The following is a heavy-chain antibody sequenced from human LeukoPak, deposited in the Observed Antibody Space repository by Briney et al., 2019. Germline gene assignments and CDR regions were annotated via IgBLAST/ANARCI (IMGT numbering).Heavy chain of an antibody. D-gene: IGHD3-22*01. J-gene: IGHJ5*02. CDR1: GGSISSSSYY. CDR2: IYYSGST. Sequence: PSETLSLTCTVSGGSISSSSYYWGWIRQPPGKGLEWIGSIYYSGSTYYNPSLKSRVTISVDTSKNQFSLKLSSVTAADTAVYYCARTINYYDSSGHYYNWFDPWGQGTPVTVSS. V-gene: IGHV4-39*07. CDR3: ARTINYYDSSGHYYNWFDP.